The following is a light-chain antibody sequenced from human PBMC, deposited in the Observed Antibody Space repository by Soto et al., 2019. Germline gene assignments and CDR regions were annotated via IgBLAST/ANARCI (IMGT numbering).Light chain of an antibody. CDR3: HSNAGIFAL. Sequence: QSVLTQPRSVSGSPGQSVTISCTGSSSDVGNYNYVSWYQQHPGKVPKLMIYDVVKRPSGVPDRFSGSKSGNTASLTISGLQAEDEAAYYCHSNAGIFALFGEGTQLTVL. CDR2: DVV. J-gene: IGLJ2*01. V-gene: IGLV2-11*01. CDR1: SSDVGNYNY.